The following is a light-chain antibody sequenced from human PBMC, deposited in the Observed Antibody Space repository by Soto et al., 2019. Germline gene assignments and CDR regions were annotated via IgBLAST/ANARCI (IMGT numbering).Light chain of an antibody. J-gene: IGKJ1*01. CDR2: DAS. CDR3: QQRSNWWT. Sequence: EIVLTQSPATLSLSPGERATLSCRASQSVSSYLAWYQQEPGQAPRLLIYDASNRATGIPARFSGSGSGTDLTLTISSLEPEDFAVYYCQQRSNWWTFGQGTKVEIK. V-gene: IGKV3-11*01. CDR1: QSVSSY.